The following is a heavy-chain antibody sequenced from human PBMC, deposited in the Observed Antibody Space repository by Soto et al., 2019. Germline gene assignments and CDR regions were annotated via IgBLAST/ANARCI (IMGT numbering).Heavy chain of an antibody. CDR1: RFTFSNFA. D-gene: IGHD3-9*01. CDR3: AKGGATYGLLTHDY. CDR2: ITGTSANT. V-gene: IGHV3-23*01. Sequence: EVQLLESGGGLVQPGGSLRLSCAASRFTFSNFAMSWVRKAPGKGLEWVSTITGTSANTYYPDSVKGRFAISRDNSQNTLYLQMNSLTTEDTAVYYCAKGGATYGLLTHDYWGQGTLVTVSS. J-gene: IGHJ4*02.